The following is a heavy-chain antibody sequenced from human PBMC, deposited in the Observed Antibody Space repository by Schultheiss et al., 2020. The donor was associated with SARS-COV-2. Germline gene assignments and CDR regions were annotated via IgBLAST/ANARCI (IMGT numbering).Heavy chain of an antibody. Sequence: ESLKISCAASGFTFSSYNLIWVRQAPGKGLEWVSSISSGSNYIYYADSLKGRFTVSRDNAKNSVYLQMNSLGVEDTAVYYCARDGGSCTNGVCYAFDYWGQGTLVTVSS. CDR3: ARDGGSCTNGVCYAFDY. D-gene: IGHD2-8*01. V-gene: IGHV3-21*01. CDR2: ISSGSNYI. CDR1: GFTFSSYN. J-gene: IGHJ4*02.